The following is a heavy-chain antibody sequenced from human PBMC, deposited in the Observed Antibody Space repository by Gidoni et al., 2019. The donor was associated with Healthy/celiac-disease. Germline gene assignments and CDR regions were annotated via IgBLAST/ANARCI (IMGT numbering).Heavy chain of an antibody. J-gene: IGHJ6*02. V-gene: IGHV3-48*02. D-gene: IGHD3-10*01. CDR3: ARDTSRLWFGELGRYYYYGMDV. CDR2: ISSSSSTI. CDR1: GFTFSRDS. Sequence: EVQLVESGGGLVQPGGSLSLSCAASGFTFSRDSMNWVRQAPGKGLEWVSYISSSSSTIYYADSVKGRFTISRDNAKNSLYLQMNSLRDEDTAVYYCARDTSRLWFGELGRYYYYGMDVWGQGTTVTVSS.